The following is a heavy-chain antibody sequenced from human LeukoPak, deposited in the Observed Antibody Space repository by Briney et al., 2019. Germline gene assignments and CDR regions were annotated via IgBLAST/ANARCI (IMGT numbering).Heavy chain of an antibody. Sequence: SETLSLTCTVSGGSISSYYWSWIRQPPGKGLEWIGYIYYSGSTNYNPSLKSRVTISVDTSNNQFSLKPSSVTAADTAVYYCARDYAGPWGQGTLVTVSS. CDR2: IYYSGST. D-gene: IGHD3-16*01. CDR3: ARDYAGP. J-gene: IGHJ5*02. CDR1: GGSISSYY. V-gene: IGHV4-59*01.